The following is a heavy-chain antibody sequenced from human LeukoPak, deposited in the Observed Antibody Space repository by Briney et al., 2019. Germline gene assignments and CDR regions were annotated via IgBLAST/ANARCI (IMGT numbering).Heavy chain of an antibody. J-gene: IGHJ4*02. D-gene: IGHD3-22*01. Sequence: GGSLRLSCAASGFTLSSYAMSWVRQAPGRGLVWVSVIYSGGFTYYADSVKGRFTISRDNSKNTLYLQMNSLGAEDTAVYYCARDGRGVSSGYYGFDYWGQGTLVTVSS. CDR3: ARDGRGVSSGYYGFDY. CDR2: IYSGGFT. V-gene: IGHV3-66*01. CDR1: GFTLSSYA.